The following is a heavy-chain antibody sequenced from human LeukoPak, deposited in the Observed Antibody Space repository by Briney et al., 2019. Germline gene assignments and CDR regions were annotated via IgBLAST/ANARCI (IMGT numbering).Heavy chain of an antibody. J-gene: IGHJ4*02. CDR1: GFTLRTYW. Sequence: VGSLRLSCAVSGFTLRTYWMSWVCQAPGKGLEGVANIKQDGSDNYYVDSVRGRFTIYRDNGKNSVYMQMNSSSDEDTDVYYCRGERYYFDHWGQGTLVTVSS. V-gene: IGHV3-7*01. CDR2: IKQDGSDN. CDR3: RGERYYFDH.